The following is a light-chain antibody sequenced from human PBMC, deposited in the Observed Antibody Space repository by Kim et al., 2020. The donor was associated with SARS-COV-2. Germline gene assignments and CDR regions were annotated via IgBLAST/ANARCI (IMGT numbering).Light chain of an antibody. CDR1: QDITTK. CDR2: YAS. Sequence: VTPKEKLTITCRASQDITTKLHWYQKKPDQSPKLLIKYASQSVSGVPSRFSGSGSGTDFTLNINGLEAEDAATYFCHQSTSFPLTFGGGTKLEI. V-gene: IGKV6-21*01. J-gene: IGKJ4*01. CDR3: HQSTSFPLT.